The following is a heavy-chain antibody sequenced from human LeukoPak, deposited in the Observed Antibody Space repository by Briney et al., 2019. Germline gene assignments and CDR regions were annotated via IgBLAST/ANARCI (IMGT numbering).Heavy chain of an antibody. CDR3: ARYYYAYNWFDP. J-gene: IGHJ5*02. Sequence: SETLSLTCTVSGGSISSSSYYWGWIRQPPGKGLEWIGSIYYSGSTYYNPSLKSRVTLSVDTSKNQFSLKLSSVTAADTAMYFCARYYYAYNWFDPWGQGTLVPVSS. D-gene: IGHD2/OR15-2a*01. CDR1: GGSISSSSYY. CDR2: IYYSGST. V-gene: IGHV4-39*07.